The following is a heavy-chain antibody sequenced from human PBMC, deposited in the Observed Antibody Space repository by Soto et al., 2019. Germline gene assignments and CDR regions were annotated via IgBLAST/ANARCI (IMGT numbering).Heavy chain of an antibody. J-gene: IGHJ4*02. D-gene: IGHD2-2*01. CDR1: GFTFSDYY. CDR2: ISSSSTYT. V-gene: IGHV3-11*06. Sequence: PGGSLRLSCAASGFTFSDYYMSWIRQAPGKGLEWVSYISSSSTYTTYADSVKGRFTISRDNAKNSLYLQMNSLRAEDTAVYYCARVKCSTTSCLYRSFDYWGQGTLVTVSS. CDR3: ARVKCSTTSCLYRSFDY.